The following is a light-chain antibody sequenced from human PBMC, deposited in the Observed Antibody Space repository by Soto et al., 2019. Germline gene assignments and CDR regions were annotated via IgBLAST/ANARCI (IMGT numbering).Light chain of an antibody. CDR1: QTISTS. CDR2: AAS. CDR3: QQSYSSPLT. J-gene: IGKJ4*01. V-gene: IGKV1-39*01. Sequence: DIQMTQSPSSLSASVGDRVTITCRASQTISTSLNWYQQKPGKGPNLLIYAASSLQSGVSSRFSGSGSGTDFTLTISSLQPEDFATYYCQQSYSSPLTFGGGTKVEIK.